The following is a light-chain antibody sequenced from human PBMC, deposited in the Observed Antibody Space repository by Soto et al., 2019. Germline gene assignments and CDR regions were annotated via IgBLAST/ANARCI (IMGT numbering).Light chain of an antibody. V-gene: IGKV3-11*01. CDR2: DAS. CDR3: PQRSNWPLT. Sequence: EIVLTQSPATLSLSPGERATLSCRASQSVSSYLAWYQQRPGQAPRLLMYDASNRATGIPARFSGSGSGTDFTLTISSLAPEEFALYYCPQRSNWPLTFGGGTKVEI. J-gene: IGKJ4*01. CDR1: QSVSSY.